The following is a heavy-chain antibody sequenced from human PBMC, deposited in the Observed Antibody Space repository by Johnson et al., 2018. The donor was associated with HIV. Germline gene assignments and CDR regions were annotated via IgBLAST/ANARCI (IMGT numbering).Heavy chain of an antibody. Sequence: VQLVESGGGVVQPGRSLRLSCAASGFTFSSYAMHWVRQAPEKGLEWVADIKCDGSEKYYVDSVRGRFTISRDNAKNSLYLQMNSLRAEYTAVYYCARGDDWGPNAFDIWGQGTMVTVSS. D-gene: IGHD7-27*01. CDR3: ARGDDWGPNAFDI. CDR1: GFTFSSYA. V-gene: IGHV3-7*01. J-gene: IGHJ3*02. CDR2: IKCDGSEK.